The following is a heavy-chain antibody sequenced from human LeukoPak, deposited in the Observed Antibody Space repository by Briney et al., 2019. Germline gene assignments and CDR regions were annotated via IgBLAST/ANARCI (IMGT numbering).Heavy chain of an antibody. Sequence: PGGSLRLSCAASGFTFSNVWMNWVRQAPGKGLEWVGRIKSKTDGGTTDYAAPVKGRFTISRDDSKNTLYLQMNSLKTEDTAVYYCSTTYYYDSSEGYWGQGTLVTVSS. CDR3: STTYYYDSSEGY. CDR1: GFTFSNVW. J-gene: IGHJ4*02. D-gene: IGHD3-22*01. V-gene: IGHV3-15*07. CDR2: IKSKTDGGTT.